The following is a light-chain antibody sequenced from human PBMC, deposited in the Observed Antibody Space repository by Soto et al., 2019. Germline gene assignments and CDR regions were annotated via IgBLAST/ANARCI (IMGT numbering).Light chain of an antibody. Sequence: EIVLTQSPGTLSLSPGERATLSCRASESVSDNYLAWYQQRSGQAPRLLIYGASSRATGIPDRFRGSGSGTDFTLTISRLEPEDFAVYYCQQYGSSPSTFGQGTKLEIK. CDR3: QQYGSSPST. CDR1: ESVSDNY. J-gene: IGKJ2*01. CDR2: GAS. V-gene: IGKV3-20*01.